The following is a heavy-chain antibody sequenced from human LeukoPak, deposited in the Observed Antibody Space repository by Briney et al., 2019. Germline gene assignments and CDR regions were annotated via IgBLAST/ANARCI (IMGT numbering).Heavy chain of an antibody. V-gene: IGHV3-49*04. D-gene: IGHD2-8*02. CDR2: IRRKAYGGTT. J-gene: IGHJ4*02. Sequence: PGGSLRLSCTASGFSFGDYSMSWVRQAPGKGLEWVGFIRRKAYGGTTEYAASVKGRFSISRDDSKSIAYLQMNSLKTEDTAVYYCTRGLQSLAVCCFDYWGQGTLVTVSS. CDR3: TRGLQSLAVCCFDY. CDR1: GFSFGDYS.